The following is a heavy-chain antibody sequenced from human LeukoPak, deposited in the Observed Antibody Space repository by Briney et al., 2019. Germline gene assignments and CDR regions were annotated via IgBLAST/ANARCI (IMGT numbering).Heavy chain of an antibody. J-gene: IGHJ4*02. CDR3: AKAGRQGDSRSNYLYFDY. V-gene: IGHV3-33*06. CDR1: GFTFSSYG. D-gene: IGHD6-13*01. CDR2: IWYDGINK. Sequence: GGSLRLSCAASGFTFSSYGMHWVRQAPGKGLEWVAVIWYDGINKFHADSVKGRFTISRDNSKNTLYLQMNSLRADDTATYYCAKAGRQGDSRSNYLYFDYWGQGTLVTVSS.